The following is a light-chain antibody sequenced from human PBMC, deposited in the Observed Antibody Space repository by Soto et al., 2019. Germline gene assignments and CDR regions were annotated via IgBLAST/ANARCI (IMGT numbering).Light chain of an antibody. CDR2: AAS. CDR3: QQSFNSPPIT. CDR1: QSISSS. J-gene: IGKJ5*01. Sequence: DIQMTQSPSSVSASVGDRVTITCRASQSISSSLNWYQQKPGKAPKLLIYAASSLQSGVPSRFSGSGSGTDFTLTISSLQPEDFATYYCQQSFNSPPITFGQGTRLEI. V-gene: IGKV1-39*01.